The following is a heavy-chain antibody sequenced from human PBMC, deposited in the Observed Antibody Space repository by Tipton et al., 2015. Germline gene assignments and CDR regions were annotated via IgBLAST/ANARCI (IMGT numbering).Heavy chain of an antibody. CDR2: ISGSGGFT. J-gene: IGHJ4*02. D-gene: IGHD4-23*01. CDR3: ARDYGGPRGYFDY. V-gene: IGHV3-23*01. CDR1: GFTFSTYS. Sequence: SLRLSCAASGFTFSTYSMSWVRQAPGKGLEWVSGISGSGGFTYYADSVKGRFTISRDNSKNTLYLQMNSLRAEDTAVYFCARDYGGPRGYFDYWGQGTLVTVSS.